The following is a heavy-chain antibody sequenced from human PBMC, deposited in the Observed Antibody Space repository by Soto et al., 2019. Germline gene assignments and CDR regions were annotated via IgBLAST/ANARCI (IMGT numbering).Heavy chain of an antibody. V-gene: IGHV3-33*01. D-gene: IGHD5-18*01. CDR3: ARVPARNAYSYTRDDAFDI. CDR1: GFTFSSYG. CDR2: IWYDGSNK. J-gene: IGHJ3*02. Sequence: GGSLRLSCAASGFTFSSYGMHWVRQAPGKGLEWVAVIWYDGSNKYYADSVKGRFTISRDNSKNTLYLQMNSLRAEDTAVYYCARVPARNAYSYTRDDAFDIWGQGTMVTVSS.